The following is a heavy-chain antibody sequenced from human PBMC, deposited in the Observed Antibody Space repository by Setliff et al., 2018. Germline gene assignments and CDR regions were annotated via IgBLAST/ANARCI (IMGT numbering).Heavy chain of an antibody. Sequence: GGSLRLSCAASGFTFSSYGMHWVRQAPGKGLEWVGFIRSKAYGGTTEYAASVKGRFTISRDDSKSIAYLQMNSLKTEDTAVYYCTRQLVPDYWGQGTLVTVSS. CDR3: TRQLVPDY. CDR1: GFTFSSYG. CDR2: IRSKAYGGTT. D-gene: IGHD6-13*01. J-gene: IGHJ4*02. V-gene: IGHV3-49*04.